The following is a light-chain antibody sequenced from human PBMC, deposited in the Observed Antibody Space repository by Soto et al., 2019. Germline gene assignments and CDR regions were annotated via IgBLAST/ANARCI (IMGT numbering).Light chain of an antibody. CDR3: TSYTTSTTRV. J-gene: IGLJ3*02. CDR2: EVS. CDR1: NNVVGGFQY. V-gene: IGLV2-14*01. Sequence: QSALTQPASVSGSPGQSITISCIGTNNVVGGFQYVSWYQHRPGNAPKLMIYEVSNRPSGVSDRFSGSKSGNTASLTISGLQAEDEADYYCTSYTTSTTRVFGGGPKLTVL.